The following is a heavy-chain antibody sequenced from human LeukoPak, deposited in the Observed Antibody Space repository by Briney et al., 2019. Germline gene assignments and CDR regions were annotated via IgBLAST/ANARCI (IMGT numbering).Heavy chain of an antibody. J-gene: IGHJ4*02. CDR3: ARDLRGSY. Sequence: PGGSLRLSCAASGFTFDDYAMHWVRQAPGKGLEWVANIKQDGSEKYYVDSVKSRFTISRDNAKNSLYLQMNSLRAEDTAVYYCARDLRGSYWGQGTLVTVSS. V-gene: IGHV3-7*01. CDR2: IKQDGSEK. CDR1: GFTFDDYA. D-gene: IGHD5-12*01.